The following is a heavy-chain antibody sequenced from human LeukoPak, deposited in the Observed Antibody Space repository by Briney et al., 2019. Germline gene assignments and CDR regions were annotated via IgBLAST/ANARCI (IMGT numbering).Heavy chain of an antibody. CDR1: GFTFSSYW. CDR2: IKQDGSEK. J-gene: IGHJ4*02. Sequence: PGGSLRLSCAASGFTFSSYWMSWVRQAPGKGLEWVANIKQDGSEKYYVDSVKGRFTISSDNAKNSLYLQMNSLRAEDTAVYYCASQFRRLWFGELLIWGQGTLVTVSS. D-gene: IGHD3-10*01. CDR3: ASQFRRLWFGELLI. V-gene: IGHV3-7*03.